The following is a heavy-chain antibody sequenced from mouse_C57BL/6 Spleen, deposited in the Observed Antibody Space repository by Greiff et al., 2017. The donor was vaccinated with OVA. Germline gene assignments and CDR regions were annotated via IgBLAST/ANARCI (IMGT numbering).Heavy chain of an antibody. D-gene: IGHD1-1*01. CDR2: INPYNGGT. CDR1: GYTFTDYY. V-gene: IGHV1-19*01. J-gene: IGHJ1*03. CDR3: ARYYGSSWYFDV. Sequence: VQLQQSGPVLVKPGASVKMSCKASGYTFTDYYMNWVKQSHGKSLEWIGVINPYNGGTSYNQKFKGKATLTVDKSSSTAYMELNSLTSEDSAVYYCARYYGSSWYFDVWGKGTTLTVSS.